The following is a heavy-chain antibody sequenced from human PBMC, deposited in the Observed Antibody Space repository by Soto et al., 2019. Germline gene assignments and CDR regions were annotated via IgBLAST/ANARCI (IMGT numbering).Heavy chain of an antibody. V-gene: IGHV1-69*13. D-gene: IGHD3-22*01. CDR3: ARDYYDSSGYYPSLYYYYGMDV. Sequence: RASVKVSCKASGGTFSSYAISWVRQAPGQGLEWMGGIIPIFGTANYAQKFQGRVTITADESTSTAYMELSSLRSEDTAVYYCARDYYDSSGYYPSLYYYYGMDVWGQGTTVTVSS. CDR1: GGTFSSYA. J-gene: IGHJ6*02. CDR2: IIPIFGTA.